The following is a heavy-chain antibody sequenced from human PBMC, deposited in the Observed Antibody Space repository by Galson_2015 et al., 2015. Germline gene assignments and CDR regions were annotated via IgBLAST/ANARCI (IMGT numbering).Heavy chain of an antibody. CDR1: GFTFSTYA. Sequence: SLRLSCAASGFTFSTYAIHWVRQAPGKGLEWVAVISYDGSKKSSADSVKGRFSVSRDNSKNTVYLQMSSLRVEDTAVYYCARDGPKGLPSIDYWGQGTLVTVSS. J-gene: IGHJ4*02. CDR2: ISYDGSKK. CDR3: ARDGPKGLPSIDY. V-gene: IGHV3-30-3*01.